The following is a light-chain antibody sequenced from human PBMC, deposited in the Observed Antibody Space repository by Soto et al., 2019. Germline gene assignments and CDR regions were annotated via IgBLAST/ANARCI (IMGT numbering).Light chain of an antibody. J-gene: IGLJ3*02. V-gene: IGLV1-44*01. CDR1: SSNVGSNT. CDR2: GNN. Sequence: QPVLTQPPSVSGTPGQRVTISCSGSSSNVGSNTVNWYQQVPGTAPKVLIFGNNQRPSGVPDRFSGSKSGTSASLAISGLQSEDEADYYCAAWDSSLNGWVFGGGTKLTVL. CDR3: AAWDSSLNGWV.